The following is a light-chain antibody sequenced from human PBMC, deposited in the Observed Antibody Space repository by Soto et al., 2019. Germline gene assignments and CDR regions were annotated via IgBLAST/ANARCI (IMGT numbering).Light chain of an antibody. CDR2: AAS. V-gene: IGKV1-39*01. CDR3: QQSYSVPHT. Sequence: DIQMTQAPSSLSASVGDRVTITCRASQNIFSYLSWYQHKPGKTPDLLIYAASSLQSGLPSRFSSSGSGTDFALTISSLQPEDFATFYCQQSYSVPHTFGQGTKVEI. CDR1: QNIFSY. J-gene: IGKJ2*01.